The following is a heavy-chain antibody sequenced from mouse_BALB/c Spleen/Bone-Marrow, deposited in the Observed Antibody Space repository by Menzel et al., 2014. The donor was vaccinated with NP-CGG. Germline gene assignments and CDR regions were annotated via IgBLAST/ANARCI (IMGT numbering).Heavy chain of an antibody. Sequence: EVQLVESGAELVKPWASVNLSCTGSGFNSKDTFMHWVRQRPEQGLEWFGRIDPANGSTRYDSKFQGKANITADTSSNTAYLQLRGVASEDSDVYYRSRGYRYSWLAYWGQGTRVTVSA. D-gene: IGHD2-14*01. CDR1: GFNSKDTF. J-gene: IGHJ3*01. CDR2: IDPANGST. V-gene: IGHV14-3*02. CDR3: SRGYRYSWLAY.